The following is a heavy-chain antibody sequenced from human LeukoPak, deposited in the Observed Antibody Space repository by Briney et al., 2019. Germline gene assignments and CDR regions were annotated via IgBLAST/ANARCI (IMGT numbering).Heavy chain of an antibody. CDR2: INHSGGT. CDR1: GGSFIGYY. Sequence: PSETLSLTCAVYGGSFIGYYWSWIRQPPGKGLEWIGEINHSGGTNYNPSLKSRVTISVDTSKNQFSLKLSSVTAADTAVYYCARARIAAAGNDAFDIWGQGTMVTVSS. CDR3: ARARIAAAGNDAFDI. V-gene: IGHV4-34*01. D-gene: IGHD6-13*01. J-gene: IGHJ3*02.